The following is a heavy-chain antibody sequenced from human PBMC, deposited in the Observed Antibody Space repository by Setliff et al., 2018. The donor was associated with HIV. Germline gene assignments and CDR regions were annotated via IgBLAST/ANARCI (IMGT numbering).Heavy chain of an antibody. CDR1: GGSISSGGYY. CDR2: IYYSGST. D-gene: IGHD6-6*01. CDR3: VRAEYSSSSDWFAP. Sequence: LSLTCTVSGGSISSGGYYWSWIRQHPGKGLEWIGYIYYSGSTYYSPSLKSRLTISVDTSKNQFSLKLRSVTAADTAVYYCVRAEYSSSSDWFAPWGQGALVTVSS. V-gene: IGHV4-31*03. J-gene: IGHJ5*02.